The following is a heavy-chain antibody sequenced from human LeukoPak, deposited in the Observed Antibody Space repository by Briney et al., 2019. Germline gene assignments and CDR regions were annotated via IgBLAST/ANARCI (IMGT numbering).Heavy chain of an antibody. Sequence: PGGSLRLSCAASGFTFSSYWMSWVRQAPGKGLEWVANIKRDGSEKYYVDSVKGRFTISRDNAENSLCLQMNSLRAEDTAVYYCARARDYGSGKANAFDIWGQGTMVTVSS. CDR3: ARARDYGSGKANAFDI. D-gene: IGHD3-10*01. V-gene: IGHV3-7*05. J-gene: IGHJ3*02. CDR2: IKRDGSEK. CDR1: GFTFSSYW.